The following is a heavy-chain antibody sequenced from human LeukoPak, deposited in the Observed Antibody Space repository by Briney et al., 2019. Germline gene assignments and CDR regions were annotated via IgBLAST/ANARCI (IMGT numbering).Heavy chain of an antibody. CDR2: IKQDGTEK. CDR1: GFTFMNYA. Sequence: PGGSLRLSCAASGFTFMNYAMSWVRQAPGRGLEWVANIKQDGTEKYYVDSVKGRFTISRDNAKNTLYLQMNSLRAEDTAVYYCAKDLKRLWQQQPKNNWFDPWGQGTLVTVSS. CDR3: AKDLKRLWQQQPKNNWFDP. V-gene: IGHV3-7*03. D-gene: IGHD6-13*01. J-gene: IGHJ5*02.